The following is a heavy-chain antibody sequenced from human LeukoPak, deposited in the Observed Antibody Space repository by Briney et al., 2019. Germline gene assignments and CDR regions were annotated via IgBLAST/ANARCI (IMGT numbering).Heavy chain of an antibody. V-gene: IGHV4-59*12. CDR3: ASTRKVGYCSGGSCPADY. J-gene: IGHJ4*02. CDR2: IYHSGST. CDR1: GGSISTYY. D-gene: IGHD2-15*01. Sequence: PSETLSLTCTVSGGSISTYYWNWIRQPPGKGLEWIGYIYHSGSTNYNPSLKSRVTISVDTSKNQFSLKLSSVTAADTAVYYCASTRKVGYCSGGSCPADYWGQGTLVTVSS.